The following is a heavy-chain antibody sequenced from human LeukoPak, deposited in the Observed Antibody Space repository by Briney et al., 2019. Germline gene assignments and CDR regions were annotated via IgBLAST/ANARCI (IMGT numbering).Heavy chain of an antibody. V-gene: IGHV3-30*02. Sequence: GGSLRLSCAASGFTFNRFGMHWVRQAPGKGLEWVAFIRYDGSSKYYADSVKGRFTISRDNSKNTLYLQMNTLRAEDTAVYYCAKDLTLGADGTYFDYWGQGILVTVSS. J-gene: IGHJ4*02. CDR1: GFTFNRFG. CDR2: IRYDGSSK. D-gene: IGHD6-13*01. CDR3: AKDLTLGADGTYFDY.